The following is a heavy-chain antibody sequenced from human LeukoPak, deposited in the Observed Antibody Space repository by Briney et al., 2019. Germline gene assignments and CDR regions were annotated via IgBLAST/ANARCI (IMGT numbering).Heavy chain of an antibody. Sequence: SETLSLTCAVCGGSFSGYYWSWIRQPPGKGLGWIGEINHSGSTNYNPSLKSRVTISVDTSKNQFSLKLSSVTAADTAVYYCARGSTLNDSSGYYDYWGQGTLVTVSS. CDR3: ARGSTLNDSSGYYDY. D-gene: IGHD3-22*01. V-gene: IGHV4-34*01. CDR2: INHSGST. J-gene: IGHJ4*02. CDR1: GGSFSGYY.